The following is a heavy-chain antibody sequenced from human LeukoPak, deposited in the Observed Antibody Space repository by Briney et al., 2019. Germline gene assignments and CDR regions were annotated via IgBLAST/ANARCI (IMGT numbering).Heavy chain of an antibody. D-gene: IGHD3-10*01. CDR1: GFTFSSYA. Sequence: PGGSLRLSCAASGFTFSSYAMSWVRQAPGKGLEWVSTISGSGGSTYYADSVKGRFTISRDNSKNTLYLQMNSLRAEDTAVYYCAKDGTYYYGPGPSYNWFDPWGQGTLVTVSS. CDR3: AKDGTYYYGPGPSYNWFDP. V-gene: IGHV3-23*01. CDR2: ISGSGGST. J-gene: IGHJ5*02.